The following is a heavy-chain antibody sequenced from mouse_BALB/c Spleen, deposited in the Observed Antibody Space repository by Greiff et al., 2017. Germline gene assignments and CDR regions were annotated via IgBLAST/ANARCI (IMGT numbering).Heavy chain of an antibody. CDR1: GFSLTSYG. CDR2: IWAGGST. CDR3: ARDWVYAMDY. D-gene: IGHD4-1*01. V-gene: IGHV2-9*02. J-gene: IGHJ4*01. Sequence: VQRVESGPGLVAPSQSLSITCTVSGFSLTSYGVHWVRQPPGKGLEWLGVIWAGGSTNYNSALMSRLSISKDNSKSQVFLKMNSLQTDDTAMYYCARDWVYAMDYWGQGTSVTVSS.